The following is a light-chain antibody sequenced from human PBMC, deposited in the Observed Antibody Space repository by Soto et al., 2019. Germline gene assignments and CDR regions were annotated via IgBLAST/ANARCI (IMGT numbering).Light chain of an antibody. V-gene: IGLV2-23*01. CDR2: EGS. CDR1: SSDVGSYDR. Sequence: QSALTQPASVSGSPGQSITISCTGTSSDVGSYDRVSWYQQHPGTAPKLMIYEGSKRPSGVSNRFSGSKSGNTASLTISGLQAEDEADYYCCSYAGSNIYVIIGGGTKVTVL. J-gene: IGLJ2*01. CDR3: CSYAGSNIYVI.